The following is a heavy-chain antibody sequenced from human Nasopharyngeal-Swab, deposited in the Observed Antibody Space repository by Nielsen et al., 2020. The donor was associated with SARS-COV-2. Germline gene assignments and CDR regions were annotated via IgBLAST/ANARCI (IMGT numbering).Heavy chain of an antibody. V-gene: IGHV4-39*01. D-gene: IGHD6-19*01. Sequence: SETLSLTCTVSGASIAYSTFYWGWIRQPPGKGLEWIGNIYYNGNTYQNPSLKSRLTISVDKSKNQFSLQLSSLTAADTAVYYCVRSSSWYYFDYWAQGTQVTVSS. J-gene: IGHJ4*02. CDR1: GASIAYSTFY. CDR3: VRSSSWYYFDY. CDR2: IYYNGNT.